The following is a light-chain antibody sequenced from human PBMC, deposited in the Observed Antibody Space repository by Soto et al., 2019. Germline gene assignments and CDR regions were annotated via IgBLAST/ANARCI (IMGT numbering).Light chain of an antibody. CDR3: ASYRSANTLVV. J-gene: IGLJ1*01. CDR1: SRDIGNYNY. CDR2: EVT. Sequence: QAARSQPASVSWSPGHSITISCTGTSRDIGNYNYVSWYQHHPGKAPKLMIYEVTSRPSGVSDRFSGSKSGMTASLTISGLQPEDEADYFCASYRSANTLVVFGTGTKVTVL. V-gene: IGLV2-14*01.